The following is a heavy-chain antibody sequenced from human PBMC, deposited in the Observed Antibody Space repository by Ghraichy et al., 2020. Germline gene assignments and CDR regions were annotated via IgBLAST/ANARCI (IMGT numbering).Heavy chain of an antibody. D-gene: IGHD2-2*01. Sequence: ASVKVSCKASGYTFTGYYMHWVRQAPGQGLEWMGWINPNSGGTNYAQKFQGRVTMTRDTSISTAYMELSRLRSDDTAVYYCALIVVVPAAIAVDYWGQGTLVTVSS. CDR3: ALIVVVPAAIAVDY. CDR2: INPNSGGT. J-gene: IGHJ4*02. V-gene: IGHV1-2*02. CDR1: GYTFTGYY.